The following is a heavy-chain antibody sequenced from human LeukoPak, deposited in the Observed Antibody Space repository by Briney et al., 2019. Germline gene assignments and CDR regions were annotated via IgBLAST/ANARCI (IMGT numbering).Heavy chain of an antibody. J-gene: IGHJ4*02. D-gene: IGHD2-15*01. V-gene: IGHV1-46*01. CDR1: GYTFTSYY. Sequence: ASVKVSCKAPGYTFTSYYMHWVRQAPGQGLEWMGIINPSGGSTSYAQKFQGRVTMTRDMSTSTVYMELSSLRSEDTAVYYCARGRDYCSGGSCYYFDYWGQGTLVTVSS. CDR3: ARGRDYCSGGSCYYFDY. CDR2: INPSGGST.